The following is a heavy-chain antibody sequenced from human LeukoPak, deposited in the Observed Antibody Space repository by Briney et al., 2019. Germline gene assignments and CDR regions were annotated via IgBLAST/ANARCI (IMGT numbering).Heavy chain of an antibody. D-gene: IGHD3-10*01. J-gene: IGHJ5*02. Sequence: PGGSLRLSCAASGFTFSSYSMNWGRQAPGKGLEWVSSISSSSSYIYYADSVKGRFTISRDSAKNSLYLQMNSLRAEDTAVYYCARELLVRGVIITINWFDPWGQGTLVTVSS. V-gene: IGHV3-21*01. CDR3: ARELLVRGVIITINWFDP. CDR2: ISSSSSYI. CDR1: GFTFSSYS.